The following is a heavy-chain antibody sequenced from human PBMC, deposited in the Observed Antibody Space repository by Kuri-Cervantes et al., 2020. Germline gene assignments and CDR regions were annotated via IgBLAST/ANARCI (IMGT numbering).Heavy chain of an antibody. CDR1: GLTFSSYW. CDR3: RYTIAAAGPVFDY. V-gene: IGHV3-73*01. Sequence: GGSLRLSCAASGLTFSSYWMSWARQASGKGLEWVGRIRSKANSYATAYAASVKGRFTISRDDSKNTAYLQMNSLKTEDTAVYYCRYTIAAAGPVFDYWGQGTLVTVSS. D-gene: IGHD6-13*01. J-gene: IGHJ4*02. CDR2: IRSKANSYAT.